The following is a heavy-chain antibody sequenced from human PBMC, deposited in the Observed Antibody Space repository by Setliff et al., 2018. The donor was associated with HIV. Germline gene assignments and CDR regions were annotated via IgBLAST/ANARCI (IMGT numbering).Heavy chain of an antibody. CDR3: ARGRGSSSSWPIDY. Sequence: PSETLSLTCTVSGGSISSGNYYWSWIRQPAGKGLEWIGRIYSSGSTNYNPSLKSRVNISINTSKNQFSLKLSSVTAADTAVYFCARGRGSSSSWPIDYWGQGTLVTVSS. J-gene: IGHJ4*02. D-gene: IGHD6-13*01. CDR1: GGSISSGNYY. V-gene: IGHV4-61*02. CDR2: IYSSGST.